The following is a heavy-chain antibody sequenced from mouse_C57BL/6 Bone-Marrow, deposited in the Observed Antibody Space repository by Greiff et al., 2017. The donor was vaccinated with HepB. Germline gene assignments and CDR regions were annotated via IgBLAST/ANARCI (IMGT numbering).Heavy chain of an antibody. D-gene: IGHD1-1*01. V-gene: IGHV5-15*01. Sequence: DVMLVESGGGLVQPGGSLKLSCAASGFTFSDYGMAWVRQAPRKGPEWVAFISNLAYSIYYADTVTGRFTISRENAKNTRYLEMGSRRSEDTAMYYCARKGDYYGSSYWHFDVWGTGTTVTVSS. CDR1: GFTFSDYG. CDR2: ISNLAYSI. CDR3: ARKGDYYGSSYWHFDV. J-gene: IGHJ1*03.